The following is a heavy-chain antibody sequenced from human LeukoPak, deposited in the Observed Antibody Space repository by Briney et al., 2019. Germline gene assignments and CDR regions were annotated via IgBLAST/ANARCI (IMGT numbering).Heavy chain of an antibody. CDR1: GFTLSSYS. Sequence: GGSLRLSCAASGFTLSSYSMNWVRQAPGKGLEWVSYISSSSSTKYYADSVKGRFTISRDNAKNSLYLQMNSLRAEDTAVYYCARDLCSSTSCYAGWFDPWGQGTLVTVSS. V-gene: IGHV3-48*01. D-gene: IGHD2-2*01. CDR2: ISSSSSTK. J-gene: IGHJ5*02. CDR3: ARDLCSSTSCYAGWFDP.